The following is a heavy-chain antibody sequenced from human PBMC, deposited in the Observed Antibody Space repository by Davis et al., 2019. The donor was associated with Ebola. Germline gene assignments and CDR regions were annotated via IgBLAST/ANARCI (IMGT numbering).Heavy chain of an antibody. Sequence: GESLKISCAASGFTFSNAWMSWVRQAPGKGLEWVGRIKSKTDGGTTDYAAPVKGRFTISRDDSKNTLYLQMNSLKTEDTAVYYCTTGVLNLNWFDPWGQGTLVTVSS. V-gene: IGHV3-15*01. CDR2: IKSKTDGGTT. D-gene: IGHD2-8*01. J-gene: IGHJ5*02. CDR1: GFTFSNAW. CDR3: TTGVLNLNWFDP.